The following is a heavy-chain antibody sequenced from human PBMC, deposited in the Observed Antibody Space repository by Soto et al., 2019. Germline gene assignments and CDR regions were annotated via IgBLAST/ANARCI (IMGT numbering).Heavy chain of an antibody. CDR3: ARGGYSYGYSSYYFDY. J-gene: IGHJ4*02. D-gene: IGHD5-18*01. Sequence: QVQLVESGGGVVQPGRSLILSCAASGFTFSSYAMHWVRQAPGKGLEWVAVISYDGSNKYYADSVKGRFTISRDNSKNTLYLQMNSLRAEDTAVYYCARGGYSYGYSSYYFDYWGQGTLVTVSS. CDR1: GFTFSSYA. V-gene: IGHV3-30-3*01. CDR2: ISYDGSNK.